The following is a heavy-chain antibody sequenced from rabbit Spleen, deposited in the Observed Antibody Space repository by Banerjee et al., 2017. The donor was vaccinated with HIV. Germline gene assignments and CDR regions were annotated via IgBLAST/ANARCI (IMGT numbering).Heavy chain of an antibody. CDR2: IAGSSSGFT. J-gene: IGHJ4*01. CDR3: ARCYIGDSYYNL. CDR1: GFSFSSNDY. D-gene: IGHD8-1*01. Sequence: QSLEESGGDLVKPGASLTLTCTASGFSFSSNDYMCWVRQAPGKGLEWISCIAGSSSGFTYSATWAKGRFTCSKTSSTTVTLQVTSLTVADTATYFCARCYIGDSYYNLWGPGTLVTVS. V-gene: IGHV1S40*01.